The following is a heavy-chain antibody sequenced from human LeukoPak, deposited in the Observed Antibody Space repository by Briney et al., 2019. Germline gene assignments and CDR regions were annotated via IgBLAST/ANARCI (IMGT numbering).Heavy chain of an antibody. CDR1: GFTFGDKA. V-gene: IGHV3-49*04. CDR3: TRGGRTYGGSCISLDY. J-gene: IGHJ4*02. D-gene: IGHD2-15*01. Sequence: GGSLRLSCTASGFTFGDKAMSWVRQAPGKGLEWVGIIRRESYGGTTVYAASVKGTITITSHDSKSIVQLQSIRLKTKATAEYYWTRGGRTYGGSCISLDYWGQGTLVTVS. CDR2: IRRESYGGTT.